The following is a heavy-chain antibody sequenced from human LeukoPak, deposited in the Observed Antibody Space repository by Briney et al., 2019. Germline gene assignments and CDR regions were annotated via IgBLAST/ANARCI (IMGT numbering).Heavy chain of an antibody. Sequence: GGSLRLSCAASGFNLTDYWMSWVRQAPGKGLEWVAVIWYDGSNKYYADSVKGRFTISRENSKNTLYLQMNSLRAEDTAVYYCERSRWLLDDAFDIWGQGTMVTVSS. D-gene: IGHD3-22*01. CDR3: ERSRWLLDDAFDI. J-gene: IGHJ3*02. CDR2: IWYDGSNK. CDR1: GFNLTDYW. V-gene: IGHV3-33*08.